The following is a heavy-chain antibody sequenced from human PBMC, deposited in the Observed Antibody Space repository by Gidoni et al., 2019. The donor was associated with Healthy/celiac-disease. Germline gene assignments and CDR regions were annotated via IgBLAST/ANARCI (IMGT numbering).Heavy chain of an antibody. D-gene: IGHD3-9*01. J-gene: IGHJ4*02. CDR3: ARAWGDLLTGYYKTGFDY. CDR2: IYYSGSI. CDR1: SGSISSGDYY. V-gene: IGHV4-30-4*01. Sequence: QVQLQESGPGLVKPSQTLSLTCTVSSGSISSGDYYWSWIRQPPGRGLEWIGYIYYSGSIYYNPSLKSRVTISVATSKNQFSLKLNSVTAADTAVYYCARAWGDLLTGYYKTGFDYWGQGTLVTVSS.